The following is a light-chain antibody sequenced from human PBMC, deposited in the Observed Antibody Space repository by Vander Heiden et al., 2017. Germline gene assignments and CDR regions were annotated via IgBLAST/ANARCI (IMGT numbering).Light chain of an antibody. Sequence: SALTQPASLSASPGPTITISCTGTSSAVGRCNSDSWHQQPPGKAPKLVLYAVSTRPSGVSNRFSGSKSGNTASLTISGLQAEDEADYYCSSYTISSTLPFGGGTKLTVL. CDR2: AVS. V-gene: IGLV2-14*01. CDR1: SSAVGRCNS. CDR3: SSYTISSTLP. J-gene: IGLJ2*01.